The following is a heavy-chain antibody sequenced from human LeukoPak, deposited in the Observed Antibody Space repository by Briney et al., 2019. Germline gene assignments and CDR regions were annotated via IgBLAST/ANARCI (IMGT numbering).Heavy chain of an antibody. CDR1: GGSISSSTYY. V-gene: IGHV4-39*01. D-gene: IGHD3-3*01. CDR2: IYYGGST. J-gene: IGHJ5*02. Sequence: SETLSLTCTVSGGSISSSTYYWGWIRQPPGKGLEWIGSIYYGGSTYYNPSLKSRVSISVDTSKNQFSLRLSSVTAADTAVYYCARHRWSGRNWFDPWGQGTLVTVSS. CDR3: ARHRWSGRNWFDP.